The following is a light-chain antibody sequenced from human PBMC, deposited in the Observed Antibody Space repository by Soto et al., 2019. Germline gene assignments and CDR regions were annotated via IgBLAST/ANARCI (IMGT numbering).Light chain of an antibody. CDR2: EVS. CDR1: SSDVGGYNY. V-gene: IGLV2-14*01. Sequence: QSALTQPASVSGSPGQSITISCTGTSSDVGGYNYVSWYQQHPGKAPKLMIYEVSNRPSGVSNRFSGSKSGNTASLTISGLQAEDEADYYCNSYTSTFLVFGGGTKVTVL. J-gene: IGLJ3*02. CDR3: NSYTSTFLV.